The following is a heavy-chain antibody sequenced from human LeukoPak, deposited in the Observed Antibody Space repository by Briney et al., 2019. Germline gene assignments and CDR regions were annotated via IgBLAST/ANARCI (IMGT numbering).Heavy chain of an antibody. V-gene: IGHV1-69*13. CDR2: IIPIFGTA. J-gene: IGHJ6*02. CDR1: GGTFGSYA. CDR3: ARPYSGSYYGDFYLDV. D-gene: IGHD1-26*01. Sequence: ASVKVSCEASGGTFGSYAISWVRQAPGQGLEWMGGIIPIFGTANYAQKFQGRVTITADESTSTAYMELSSLRSEDTAVYYCARPYSGSYYGDFYLDVWGQGTTVTVSS.